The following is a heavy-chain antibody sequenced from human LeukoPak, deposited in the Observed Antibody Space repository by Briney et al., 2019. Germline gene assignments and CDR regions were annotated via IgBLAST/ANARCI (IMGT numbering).Heavy chain of an antibody. Sequence: GGSLRLSCAASGFTFSSCSMNWVRQAPGKGLEWVSSISSSSSYIYYADSVKGRFTISRDNAKNSLYLQMNSLRAEDTAVYYCARRAYYYDSSGYYADYWGQGTLVTVSS. V-gene: IGHV3-21*01. CDR2: ISSSSSYI. CDR1: GFTFSSCS. J-gene: IGHJ4*02. CDR3: ARRAYYYDSSGYYADY. D-gene: IGHD3-22*01.